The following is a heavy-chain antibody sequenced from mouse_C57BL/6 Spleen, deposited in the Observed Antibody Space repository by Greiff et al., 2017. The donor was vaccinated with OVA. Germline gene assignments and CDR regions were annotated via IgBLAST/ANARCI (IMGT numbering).Heavy chain of an antibody. CDR1: GYSITSGYY. Sequence: DVKLQESGPGLVKPSQSLSLTCSVTGYSITSGYYWNWIRQFPGNKLEWMGYISYDGSNNYNPSLKNRISITRDTSKNQFFLKLNSVTTEDTATYYCARGTTVVEYFDYWGQGTTLTVSS. J-gene: IGHJ2*01. D-gene: IGHD1-1*01. CDR2: ISYDGSN. CDR3: ARGTTVVEYFDY. V-gene: IGHV3-6*01.